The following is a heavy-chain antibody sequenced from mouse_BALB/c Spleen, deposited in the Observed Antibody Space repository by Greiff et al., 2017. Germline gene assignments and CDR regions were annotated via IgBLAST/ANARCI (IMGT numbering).Heavy chain of an antibody. D-gene: IGHD1-1*01. CDR2: ISSGGSYT. CDR1: GFTFSSYT. CDR3: TRAHYYGSSYRFAY. J-gene: IGHJ3*01. Sequence: EVQVVESGGGLVKPGGSLKLSCAASGFTFSSYTMSWVRQTPEKRLEWVATISSGGSYTYYPDSVKGRFTISRDNAKNTLYLQMSSLKSEDTAMYYCTRAHYYGSSYRFAYWGQGTLVTVSA. V-gene: IGHV5-6-4*01.